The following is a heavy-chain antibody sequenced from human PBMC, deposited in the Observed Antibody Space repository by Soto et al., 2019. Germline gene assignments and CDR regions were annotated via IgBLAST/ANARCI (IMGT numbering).Heavy chain of an antibody. CDR2: INHSGST. J-gene: IGHJ6*02. CDR3: ARERVIYYDFWSGYYTPYYYYGMDV. CDR1: GGSFSGYY. Sequence: SETLSLTCAVYGGSFSGYYWSWFRQPPGKGLEWIGEINHSGSTNYNPSLKSRVTISVDTSKNQFSLKLSSVNAADTAVYYCARERVIYYDFWSGYYTPYYYYGMDVWGQGTTVTVSS. D-gene: IGHD3-3*01. V-gene: IGHV4-34*01.